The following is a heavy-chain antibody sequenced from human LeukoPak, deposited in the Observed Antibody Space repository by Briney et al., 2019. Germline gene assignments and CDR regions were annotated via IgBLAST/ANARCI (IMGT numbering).Heavy chain of an antibody. J-gene: IGHJ4*02. V-gene: IGHV3-7*01. CDR1: GFTFSSYW. CDR2: INQDGSEK. D-gene: IGHD3-10*01. Sequence: QTGGSLRLSCAASGFTFSSYWMRWVRQAPGKGLEWVANINQDGSEKYYVDSVKGRFHISRDNAKNSLYLQMNSLRTEDTVVYYCARYHYYGSGSYFGYWGQGTMVTVSS. CDR3: ARYHYYGSGSYFGY.